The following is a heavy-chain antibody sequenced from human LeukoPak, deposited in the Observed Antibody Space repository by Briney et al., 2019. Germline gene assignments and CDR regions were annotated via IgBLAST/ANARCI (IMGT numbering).Heavy chain of an antibody. V-gene: IGHV3-7*01. CDR3: ATLVYGDGFDS. CDR2: IKLDGSET. D-gene: IGHD4-17*01. J-gene: IGHJ4*02. CDR1: GFTFSSFW. Sequence: GGSLRLSCAASGFTFSSFWMSWVRQAPGKGLEWVANIKLDGSETYYVDSVKGRFTISRDNAKNSLYLQLNSLRAEDTAVYYCATLVYGDGFDSWGQGTLVTASS.